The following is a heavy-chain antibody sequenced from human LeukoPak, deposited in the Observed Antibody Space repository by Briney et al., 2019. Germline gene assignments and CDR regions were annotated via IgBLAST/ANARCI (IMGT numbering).Heavy chain of an antibody. CDR2: INHSGST. D-gene: IGHD3-10*01. Sequence: SETLSLTCTVSGGSISSSSYYWGWIRQPPGKGLEWIGEINHSGSTNYNPSLKSRVTISVDTSKNQFSLKLSSVTAADTAVYYCARGRMRKGTMVRGTYYMDVWGKGTTVTVSS. CDR1: GGSISSSSYY. V-gene: IGHV4-39*07. CDR3: ARGRMRKGTMVRGTYYMDV. J-gene: IGHJ6*03.